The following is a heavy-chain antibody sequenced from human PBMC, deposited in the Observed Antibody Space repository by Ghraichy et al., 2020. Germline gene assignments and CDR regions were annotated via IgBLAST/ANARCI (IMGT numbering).Heavy chain of an antibody. Sequence: SETLSLTCTVSGGSISSYYWSWIRQPPGKGLEWIGYISYSGSTNYNPSLKSRVTISVDTSKNQFSLTLSSVTAADTAVYYCARLGSDYGDYFYYYNMDVWGKGTTVTVSS. CDR3: ARLGSDYGDYFYYYNMDV. CDR1: GGSISSYY. CDR2: ISYSGST. D-gene: IGHD4-17*01. V-gene: IGHV4-59*08. J-gene: IGHJ6*03.